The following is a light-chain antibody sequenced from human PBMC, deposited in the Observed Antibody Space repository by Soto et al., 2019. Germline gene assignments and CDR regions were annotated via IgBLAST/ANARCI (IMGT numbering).Light chain of an antibody. V-gene: IGKV3-20*01. CDR1: QSVSSNH. Sequence: EIVLTQSPGSLSLSPRERATLSCRASQSVSSNHLAWYQQRPGQAPRLLIYDASRRATGIPDRFSGSGSGTDFTLTISRLEPEDFAMYYCQQYGSSTYTFGQGTKVEIK. CDR2: DAS. J-gene: IGKJ2*01. CDR3: QQYGSSTYT.